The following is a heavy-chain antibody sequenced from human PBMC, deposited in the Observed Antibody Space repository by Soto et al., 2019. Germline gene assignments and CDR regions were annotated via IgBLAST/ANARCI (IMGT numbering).Heavy chain of an antibody. CDR3: ARWGYCSGGSCALHDY. D-gene: IGHD2-15*01. CDR1: GFTFSSYS. J-gene: IGHJ4*02. V-gene: IGHV3-21*01. CDR2: ISSSSSYI. Sequence: EVQLVESGGGLVKPGGSLRLSCAASGFTFSSYSMNWVRQAPGKGLEWVSSISSSSSYIYYADSVKGRFTISRDNAKNSLYLQMNSLRAEDTAVYYCARWGYCSGGSCALHDYWGQGTLVTVSS.